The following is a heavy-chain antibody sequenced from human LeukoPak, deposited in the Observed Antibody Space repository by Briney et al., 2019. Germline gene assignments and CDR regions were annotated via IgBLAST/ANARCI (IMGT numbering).Heavy chain of an antibody. V-gene: IGHV1-69*04. D-gene: IGHD5-18*01. CDR3: ARSYVDTATQFDY. CDR2: IIPILGIA. CDR1: GYTFTSYG. Sequence: SVKVSCKASGYTFTSYGISWVRQAPGQGLEWMGRIIPILGIANYAQKFQGRVTITADKSTSTAYMELSSLRSEDTAVYYCARSYVDTATQFDYWGQGTLVTVSS. J-gene: IGHJ4*02.